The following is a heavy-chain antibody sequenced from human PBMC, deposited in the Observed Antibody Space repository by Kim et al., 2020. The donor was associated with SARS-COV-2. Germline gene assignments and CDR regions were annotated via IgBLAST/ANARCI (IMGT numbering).Heavy chain of an antibody. CDR3: AGWAGYSSSWYVGSVDRFLEYYYYGMDV. Sequence: GGSLRLSCAASGFTFSSYAMSWVRQAPGKGLEWVSAISGSGGSTYYADSVKGRFTISRDNSKNTLYLQMNSLRAEDTAVYYCAGWAGYSSSWYVGSVDRFLEYYYYGMDVWGQGTTVTVSS. CDR2: ISGSGGST. J-gene: IGHJ6*02. D-gene: IGHD6-13*01. CDR1: GFTFSSYA. V-gene: IGHV3-23*01.